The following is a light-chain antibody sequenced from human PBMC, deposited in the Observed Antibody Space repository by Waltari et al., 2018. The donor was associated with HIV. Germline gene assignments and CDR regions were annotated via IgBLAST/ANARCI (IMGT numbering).Light chain of an antibody. CDR1: SGVNVSSYR. J-gene: IGLJ3*02. CDR2: YKSDSDK. V-gene: IGLV5-45*02. CDR3: MLWHSSSWV. Sequence: QAVLTQPSSLSASPGASASLTCTFRSGVNVSSYRVYWYQQRPGSPPQYLLRYKSDSDKQQGSGVPSRFSGSKDASANAAILVISGLQPEDEADYYCMLWHSSSWVFGGGTKLTVL.